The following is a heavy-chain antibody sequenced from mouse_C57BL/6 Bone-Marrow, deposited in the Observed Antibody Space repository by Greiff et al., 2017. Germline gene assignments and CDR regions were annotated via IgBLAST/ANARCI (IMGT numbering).Heavy chain of an antibody. CDR2: IDPANGNT. J-gene: IGHJ2*01. V-gene: IGHV14-3*01. CDR3: APYYYGRSYGDY. Sequence: VHVKQSVAELVRPGASVKLSCTASGFNIKNTYMHWVKQRPEQGLEWIGRIDPANGNTNYAPKFQGKATITADTSSNTAYLQLSSLTSEDTAIYYCAPYYYGRSYGDYWGQGTTLTVSS. D-gene: IGHD1-1*01. CDR1: GFNIKNTY.